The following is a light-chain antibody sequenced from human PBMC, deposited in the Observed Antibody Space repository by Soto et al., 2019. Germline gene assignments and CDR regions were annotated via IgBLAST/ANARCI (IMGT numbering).Light chain of an antibody. CDR2: DVI. J-gene: IGLJ1*01. V-gene: IGLV2-14*03. CDR3: FSYTSPTIYV. CDR1: SSDIGGYNY. Sequence: QSALTQPASVSGSPGQSITISCTGTSSDIGGYNYVSWYQHHPGKAPQLIIFDVINRPSGVSNRFSGSKSGNTASLTIFGLQAEYEADYYCFSYTSPTIYVFGSVTKVTFL.